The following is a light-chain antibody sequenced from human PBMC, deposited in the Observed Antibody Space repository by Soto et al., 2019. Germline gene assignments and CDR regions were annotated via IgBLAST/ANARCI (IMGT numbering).Light chain of an antibody. Sequence: QSVLTQPPSVSGAPGQRVTISCTGSSSNIGAGYEVLWYQQLPGTAPKLLIYGNNNRPSGVPDRFSGSKSGTSASLAITGLQAEDEADYYCQSYDSSLSGVVFGGGTKLTVL. J-gene: IGLJ2*01. CDR3: QSYDSSLSGVV. V-gene: IGLV1-40*01. CDR2: GNN. CDR1: SSNIGAGYE.